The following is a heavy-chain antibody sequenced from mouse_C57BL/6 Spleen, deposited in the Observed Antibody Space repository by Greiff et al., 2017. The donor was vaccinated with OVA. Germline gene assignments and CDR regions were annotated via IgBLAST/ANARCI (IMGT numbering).Heavy chain of an antibody. Sequence: VQLQQSGPELVKPGASVTLSCKASGSAFSSSWMNWVKQRPGKGLEWIGQIYPGDGDTNYNGKFKGKATLTAAKSSSTFYMQLSSLTSEDSAVYFCARWTAQATLYYLDYWGQGTTLTVSS. CDR3: ARWTAQATLYYLDY. CDR1: GSAFSSSW. J-gene: IGHJ2*01. D-gene: IGHD3-2*02. CDR2: IYPGDGDT. V-gene: IGHV1-82*01.